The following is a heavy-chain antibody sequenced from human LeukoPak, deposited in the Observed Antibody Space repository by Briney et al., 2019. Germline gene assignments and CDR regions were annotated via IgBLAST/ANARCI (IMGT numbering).Heavy chain of an antibody. CDR3: ARDPRNYYDSSGYYFLGY. CDR2: INPNSGGT. CDR1: GSTLTGYY. D-gene: IGHD3-22*01. Sequence: ASVKLSCKASGSTLTGYYMHWVRQAPGPRLEWMGWINPNSGGTNYAQKFQGRVTMTRDTSISTAYMELSRLRSDDMAVYYCARDPRNYYDSSGYYFLGYWGQGTLVTVSS. J-gene: IGHJ4*02. V-gene: IGHV1-2*02.